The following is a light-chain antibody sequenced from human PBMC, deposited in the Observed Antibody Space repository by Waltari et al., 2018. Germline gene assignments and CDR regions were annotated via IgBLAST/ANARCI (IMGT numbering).Light chain of an antibody. J-gene: IGKJ4*01. V-gene: IGKV3-20*01. Sequence: CTASQRVTRLPLTWERQTLAQAPRLLIYGTSSRATGIPDRFSGSGSGTGFTLTISRLEPEDFAVYYCQQYDGEVVTFGGGTKVEI. CDR1: QRVTRLP. CDR2: GTS. CDR3: QQYDGEVVT.